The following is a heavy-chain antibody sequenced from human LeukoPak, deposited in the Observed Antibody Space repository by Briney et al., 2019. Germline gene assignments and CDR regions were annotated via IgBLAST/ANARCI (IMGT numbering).Heavy chain of an antibody. J-gene: IGHJ4*02. CDR3: AKDLLGYYDSSGYYGY. V-gene: IGHV3-23*01. D-gene: IGHD3-22*01. CDR2: ISGSGGST. CDR1: GFTFSSYA. Sequence: GRSLRLSCAASGFTFSSYAMSWVRQAPGKGLEWVSAISGSGGSTYYADSVKGRFTISRDNSKNTLYLQMNSLRAEDTAVYYCAKDLLGYYDSSGYYGYWGQGTLVTVSS.